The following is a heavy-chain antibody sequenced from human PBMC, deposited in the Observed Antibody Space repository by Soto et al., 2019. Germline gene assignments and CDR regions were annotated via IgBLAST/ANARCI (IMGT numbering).Heavy chain of an antibody. CDR2: IIAIFGTA. D-gene: IGHD6-6*01. CDR3: AKPQSIQDYYYGMDV. Sequence: QVQLVQSGAEVKKPGSSVKVSCKASGGTFSSYAISWVRQAPGQGLEWMGGIIAIFGTADYAQKFQGRVTITSDQSSXTAYMELSSRRSEDTAVYYCAKPQSIQDYYYGMDVWGQGTTVTVSS. V-gene: IGHV1-69*05. J-gene: IGHJ6*02. CDR1: GGTFSSYA.